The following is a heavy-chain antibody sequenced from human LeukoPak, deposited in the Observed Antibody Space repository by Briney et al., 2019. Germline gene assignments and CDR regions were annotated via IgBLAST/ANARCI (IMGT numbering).Heavy chain of an antibody. CDR2: ILPNSGGT. D-gene: IGHD6-6*01. CDR1: GYTFTDSY. V-gene: IGHV1-2*02. J-gene: IGHJ4*02. CDR3: ARDKQFVHFDS. Sequence: ASVKVSCKTSGYTFTDSYIHWLRRAPGQGLEWMGWILPNSGGTNYAQKFQGRVTMTRDTPSSTAFLEVSRLRADDTAVYYCARDKQFVHFDSWGQGTLVTVSS.